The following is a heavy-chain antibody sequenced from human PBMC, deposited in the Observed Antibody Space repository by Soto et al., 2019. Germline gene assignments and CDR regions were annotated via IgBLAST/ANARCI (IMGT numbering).Heavy chain of an antibody. D-gene: IGHD6-19*01. CDR1: GASVRSGDCS. CDR3: AKHLQYDSGWPLDH. CDR2: IYYSGTI. J-gene: IGHJ4*02. V-gene: IGHV4-61*08. Sequence: PSETLSLTCTVSGASVRSGDCSWSWIRQPPGKGLEWIGNIYYSGTIDYRPSLKSRVTISIDASKNQFSLKLSSVTAADTAVYFCAKHLQYDSGWPLDHWGLGTLVTVSS.